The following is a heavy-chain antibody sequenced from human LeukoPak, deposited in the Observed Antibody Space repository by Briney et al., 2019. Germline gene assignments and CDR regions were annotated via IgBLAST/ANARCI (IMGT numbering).Heavy chain of an antibody. CDR1: GGSISSYY. Sequence: PSETLSLTCTVSGGSISSYYWSWIRQSPGKGLEWIGYIYYSGSTNYNPSLKSRVTISIDTSKNQFSLKLSSVTAADTAVYYCARGVGGAAPGYYFDYWGQGTLVTVSS. D-gene: IGHD6-13*01. CDR2: IYYSGST. V-gene: IGHV4-59*01. CDR3: ARGVGGAAPGYYFDY. J-gene: IGHJ4*02.